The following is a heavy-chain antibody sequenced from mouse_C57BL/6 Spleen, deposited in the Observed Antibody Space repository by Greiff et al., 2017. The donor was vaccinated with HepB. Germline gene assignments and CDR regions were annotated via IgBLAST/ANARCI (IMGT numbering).Heavy chain of an antibody. J-gene: IGHJ3*01. CDR3: ARNKILGYDESFAY. V-gene: IGHV1-52*01. CDR2: IDPSDSET. CDR1: GYTFTSYW. Sequence: QVQLQQPGAELVRPGSSVKLSCKASGYTFTSYWMHWVKQRPGQGLEWLGNIDPSDSETNYNQKFKDKATLTVDKSSSKAYMQLSSLTSEDSAVYYCARNKILGYDESFAYWGQGTLVTVSA. D-gene: IGHD2-2*01.